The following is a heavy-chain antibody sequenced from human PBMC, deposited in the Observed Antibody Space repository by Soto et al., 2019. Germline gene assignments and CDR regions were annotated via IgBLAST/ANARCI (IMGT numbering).Heavy chain of an antibody. J-gene: IGHJ6*02. CDR2: ISAYNGNT. CDR3: ARDQRLGIAAAGTFPAVPSLEYYYGMDV. V-gene: IGHV1-18*04. CDR1: GYTFTSYG. Sequence: ASVKVSCKASGYTFTSYGISWVRQAPGQGLEWMGWISAYNGNTNYAQKLQGRVTMTTDTSTSTAYMELRSLRSDDTAVYYCARDQRLGIAAAGTFPAVPSLEYYYGMDVWGQGTTVTGSS. D-gene: IGHD6-13*01.